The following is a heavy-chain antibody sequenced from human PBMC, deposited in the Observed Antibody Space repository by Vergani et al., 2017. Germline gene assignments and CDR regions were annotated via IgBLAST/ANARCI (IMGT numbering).Heavy chain of an antibody. CDR3: AKEEFTGYSSGWYTGLFDY. J-gene: IGHJ4*02. D-gene: IGHD6-19*01. Sequence: EVQLVESGGGLVKPGGSLRLSCAASGFTFSSYSMNWVRQAPGKGLEWVSSISSSSSYIYYADSVKGRFTISRDNSKNTLYLQMNSLRAEDTAVYYCAKEEFTGYSSGWYTGLFDYWGQGTLVTVSS. V-gene: IGHV3-21*01. CDR1: GFTFSSYS. CDR2: ISSSSSYI.